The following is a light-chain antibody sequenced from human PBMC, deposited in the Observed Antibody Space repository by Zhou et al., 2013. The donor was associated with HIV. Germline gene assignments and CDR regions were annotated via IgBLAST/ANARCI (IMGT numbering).Light chain of an antibody. J-gene: IGKJ1*01. CDR1: QSLLHKSGYKY. CDR2: LGS. Sequence: DIVLTQSPPSLSVSLGQPASISCKSSQSLLHKSGYKYLHWYQQKAGQSPRLLIYLGSNRASGVADRFSASASATNFTLKIHRVESEDVGIYYCMQGLQTPWTFGPGTTVEIK. CDR3: MQGLQTPWT. V-gene: IGKV2-28*01.